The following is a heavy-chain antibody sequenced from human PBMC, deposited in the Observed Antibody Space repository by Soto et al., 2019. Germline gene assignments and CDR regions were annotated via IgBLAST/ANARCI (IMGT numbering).Heavy chain of an antibody. CDR1: GYTFTTYG. CDR2: INTHNGNT. D-gene: IGHD3-10*01. V-gene: IGHV1-18*01. Sequence: ASVKVSCKASGYTFTTYGIIWVRQAPGEGLEWLGWINTHNGNTNYAQNLQGRVFMTADTSTNTAYMELRSLRSDDTAIYYCTREGSAPYYYYGMDAWGQGTTVTVS. J-gene: IGHJ6*02. CDR3: TREGSAPYYYYGMDA.